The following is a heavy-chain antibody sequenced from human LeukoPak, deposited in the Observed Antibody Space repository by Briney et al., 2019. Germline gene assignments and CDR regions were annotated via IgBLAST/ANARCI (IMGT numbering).Heavy chain of an antibody. CDR2: ISSTSGYI. CDR3: VRDSESVTTYDSWFDP. D-gene: IGHD4-17*01. V-gene: IGHV3-21*01. Sequence: PGGSLRLSCAASGFSITNYILHWVRQAPGKGLEWVSSISSTSGYIYYADAVKDRFTISRDNADNSMSLQLDSLRVEDTAIYYCVRDSESVTTYDSWFDPWGQGTLVTVSS. J-gene: IGHJ5*02. CDR1: GFSITNYI.